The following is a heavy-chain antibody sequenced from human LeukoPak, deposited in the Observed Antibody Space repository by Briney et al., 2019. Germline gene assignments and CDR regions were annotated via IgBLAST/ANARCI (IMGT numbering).Heavy chain of an antibody. CDR3: AKDGASGGYYDSSGYYDFDY. J-gene: IGHJ4*02. V-gene: IGHV3-9*01. D-gene: IGHD3-22*01. CDR1: GFTFDDYA. Sequence: GRSLRLSCAASGFTFDDYAMHWVRQAPGKGLERVSGISWNSGSIGYADSVKGRFTISRDNAKNSLYLQMNSLRAEDTALYYCAKDGASGGYYDSSGYYDFDYWGQGTLVTVSS. CDR2: ISWNSGSI.